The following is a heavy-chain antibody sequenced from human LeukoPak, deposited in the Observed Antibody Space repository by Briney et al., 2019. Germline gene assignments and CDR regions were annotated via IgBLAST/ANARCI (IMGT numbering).Heavy chain of an antibody. CDR2: ICGSDGSR. J-gene: IGHJ4*02. V-gene: IGHV3-23*01. D-gene: IGHD2-2*01. CDR1: GLTFSSYA. Sequence: PGGSLRLSCAASGLTFSSYAMSGVRQAPGKGLEWVSAICGSDGSRYYADSVKGRFTISRDNSKNTLYLQMNSLRGEDTAVYYCAKGGSPSCYSSSGYWGQGTLVTVSS. CDR3: AKGGSPSCYSSSGY.